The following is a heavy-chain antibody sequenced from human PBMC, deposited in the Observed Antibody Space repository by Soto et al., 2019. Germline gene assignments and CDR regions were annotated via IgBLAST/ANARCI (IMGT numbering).Heavy chain of an antibody. J-gene: IGHJ1*01. V-gene: IGHV3-49*04. CDR1: VFTFGDYA. Sequence: PVGSLRLSCTSSVFTFGDYAMSCVRHAPGKGLEWVGFIRSKAYGGTTEYAASVKGRFTISRDDSKSIAYLQMNSLKTEDTAVYYCAKGGSSVAWGLDRDFKHWGQGTLVTVSS. CDR3: AKGGSSVAWGLDRDFKH. D-gene: IGHD1-26*01. CDR2: IRSKAYGGTT.